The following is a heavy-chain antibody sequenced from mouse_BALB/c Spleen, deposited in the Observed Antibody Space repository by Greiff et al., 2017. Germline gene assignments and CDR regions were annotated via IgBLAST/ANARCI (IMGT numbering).Heavy chain of an antibody. Sequence: EVQVVESGGGLVKPGGSLKLSCAASGFTFSSYAMSWVRQTPEKRLEWVASISSGGSTYYPDSVKGRFTISRDNARNILYLQMSSLRSEDTAMYYCARGGTRTDAPYAMDYWGQGTSVTVSS. D-gene: IGHD3-3*01. CDR2: ISSGGST. V-gene: IGHV5-6-5*01. CDR3: ARGGTRTDAPYAMDY. CDR1: GFTFSSYA. J-gene: IGHJ4*01.